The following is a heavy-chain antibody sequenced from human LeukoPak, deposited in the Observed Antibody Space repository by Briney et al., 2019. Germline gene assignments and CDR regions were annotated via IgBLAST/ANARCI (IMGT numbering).Heavy chain of an antibody. CDR3: AKDTGYDILTGYADY. CDR1: GFTFDDYA. J-gene: IGHJ4*02. D-gene: IGHD3-9*01. CDR2: ISWNSGSI. Sequence: GGSLRLSCAASGFTFDDYAMHWVRQAPGKGLEWVSGISWNSGSIGYADSVEGRFTISRDNAKNSLYLQMNSLRAEDTALYYCAKDTGYDILTGYADYWGQGTLVTVSS. V-gene: IGHV3-9*01.